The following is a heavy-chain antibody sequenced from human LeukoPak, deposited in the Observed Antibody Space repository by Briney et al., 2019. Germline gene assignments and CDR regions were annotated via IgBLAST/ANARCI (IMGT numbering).Heavy chain of an antibody. V-gene: IGHV3-7*03. CDR2: IKQDGSEK. J-gene: IGHJ5*02. CDR1: GFTFSSYW. D-gene: IGHD2-2*01. CDR3: AASLPNIVVVPAAKGPFGS. Sequence: GGSLRLSCAASGFTFSSYWMSWVRQAPGKGLEWVANIKQDGSEKYYVDSVKGRFTISRDNAKNSLYLQMNSLRAEDTAVYYCAASLPNIVVVPAAKGPFGSWGQGTLVTVSS.